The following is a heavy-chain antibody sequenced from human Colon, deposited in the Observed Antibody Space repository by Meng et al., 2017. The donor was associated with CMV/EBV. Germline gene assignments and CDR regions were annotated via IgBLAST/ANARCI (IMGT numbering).Heavy chain of an antibody. J-gene: IGHJ4*02. CDR2: IYTSGSA. CDR1: GGSFTSNSYF. V-gene: IGHV4-39*07. Sequence: QVHLEESGPGPVKPSETLSITCDVSGGSFTSNSYFWGWIRQPPGKGLDNLGSIYTSGSAYYNPSLKSRVTISLDTSKNQFSLKLSSVTAADTSMYYCARVVLNFFDYWGQGTLVTVSS. CDR3: ARVVLNFFDY. D-gene: IGHD3-10*02.